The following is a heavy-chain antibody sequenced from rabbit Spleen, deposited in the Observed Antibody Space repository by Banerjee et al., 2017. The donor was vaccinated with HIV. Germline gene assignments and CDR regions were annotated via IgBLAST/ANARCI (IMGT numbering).Heavy chain of an antibody. CDR3: VREVAAKFAL. Sequence: QEQLVESGGGLVQPGGSLKLPCKASGFDFSSYGVSWVRQAPGKGLEWIGYIDPVFGITYYANWVNGRFTISSHNAQNTLVLQLNSLTAADTATYFCVREVAAKFALWGQGTLVT. CDR2: IDPVFGIT. V-gene: IGHV1S47*01. D-gene: IGHD4-1*01. CDR1: GFDFSSYG. J-gene: IGHJ4*01.